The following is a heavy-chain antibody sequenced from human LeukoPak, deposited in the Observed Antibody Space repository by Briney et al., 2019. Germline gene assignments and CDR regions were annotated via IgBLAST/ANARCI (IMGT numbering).Heavy chain of an antibody. D-gene: IGHD6-19*01. CDR2: ISGDGGIT. V-gene: IGHV3-43*02. CDR3: IKGADPLTWRMMTVAGTRFDY. Sequence: GGSLGLSCTASGFTFDDYAMHWVRQAPGKGLDWVSLISGDGGITYYAGSVKGRFTISRDNSKNSLYLQMNSLRTEDTALYYCIKGADPLTWRMMTVAGTRFDYWGQGTLVTVSS. J-gene: IGHJ4*02. CDR1: GFTFDDYA.